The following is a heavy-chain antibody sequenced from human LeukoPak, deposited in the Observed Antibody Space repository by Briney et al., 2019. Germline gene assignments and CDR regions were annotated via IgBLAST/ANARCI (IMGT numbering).Heavy chain of an antibody. CDR2: IYYSGST. CDR1: GGSISSYY. D-gene: IGHD4-17*01. CDR3: ARSPAGYGDELFDY. J-gene: IGHJ4*02. V-gene: IGHV4-59*01. Sequence: SSETLSLTCTVSGGSISSYYWSWIRQPPGKGLEWIRYIYYSGSTNYNPSLKSRVTISVDTSKNQFSLKLSSVTAADTAVYYCARSPAGYGDELFDYWGQGTLVTVSS.